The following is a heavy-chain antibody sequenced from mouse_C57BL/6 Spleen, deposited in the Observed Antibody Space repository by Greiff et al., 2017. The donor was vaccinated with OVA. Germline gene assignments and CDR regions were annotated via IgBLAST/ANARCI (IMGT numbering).Heavy chain of an antibody. CDR2: IDPNSGGT. J-gene: IGHJ2*01. CDR1: GYTFTSYW. D-gene: IGHD1-1*01. Sequence: QVQLQQSGAELVKPGASVKMSCKASGYTFTSYWMHWVKQRPGRGLEWIGRIDPNSGGTKYNEKFKSKATLTVDKPSSTAYMQLSSLTCEVSAVYYCASALYVGPSYLDYWGQGTTRTVSS. CDR3: ASALYVGPSYLDY. V-gene: IGHV1-72*01.